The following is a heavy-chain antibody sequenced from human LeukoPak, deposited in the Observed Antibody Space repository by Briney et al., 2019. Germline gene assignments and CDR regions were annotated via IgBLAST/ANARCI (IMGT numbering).Heavy chain of an antibody. CDR3: ATGSSSSFDY. D-gene: IGHD6-13*01. CDR2: ISGSSSDI. Sequence: GGSLRLSCAASGVTFSTYRMIWVRQAPGKGLEWVSSISGSSSDISYADSVKGRFTISRDNAKNSVYLQMNSLRAEDTAVYYCATGSSSSFDYWGQGTLVTVSA. J-gene: IGHJ4*02. CDR1: GVTFSTYR. V-gene: IGHV3-21*01.